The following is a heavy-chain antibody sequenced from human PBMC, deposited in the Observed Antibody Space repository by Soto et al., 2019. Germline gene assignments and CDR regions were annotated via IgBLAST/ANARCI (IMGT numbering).Heavy chain of an antibody. V-gene: IGHV1-2*04. CDR3: AREGFCSSGSCALYSHDFFGMDV. J-gene: IGHJ6*02. CDR1: GYTFSDYY. D-gene: IGHD2-15*01. Sequence: QVQLVQSGAEVKKPGASVKVSCKASGYTFSDYYIHWVRQAPGQGLEWMGWINPNHGGTNYAQRFQGWVTMTRDTSITTAYMELTSLKSDDTAMYYCAREGFCSSGSCALYSHDFFGMDVWGQGTTVTVSS. CDR2: INPNHGGT.